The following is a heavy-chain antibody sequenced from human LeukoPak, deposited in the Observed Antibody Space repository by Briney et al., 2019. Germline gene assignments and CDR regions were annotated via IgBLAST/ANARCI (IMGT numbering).Heavy chain of an antibody. J-gene: IGHJ5*01. CDR2: IYYSGTT. D-gene: IGHD4-17*01. CDR1: GGSISSSSDY. CDR3: ARSKLRLDP. Sequence: SETLSLTCTVSGGSISSSSDYWGWIRQPPGKGLEWIGSIYYSGTTYYNPSLKSRVTISVDMSKNQFSLKLTSVTATDTAVYYCARSKLRLDPWGQGALVTVSS. V-gene: IGHV4-39*01.